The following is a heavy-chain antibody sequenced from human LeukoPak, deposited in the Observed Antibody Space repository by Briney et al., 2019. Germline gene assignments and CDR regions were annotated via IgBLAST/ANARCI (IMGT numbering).Heavy chain of an antibody. J-gene: IGHJ4*02. D-gene: IGHD1-14*01. CDR1: GGSISSSGYY. CDR3: ARQTETSGADS. Sequence: SETLSLTCTVSGGSISSSGYYWGWIRQPPGKGLEWIGSIYSSGNPYYNPSLKSRVTISVDASKNNFSLELSSVAAADTAVYYCARQTETSGADSWGQGILVTVSS. V-gene: IGHV4-39*01. CDR2: IYSSGNP.